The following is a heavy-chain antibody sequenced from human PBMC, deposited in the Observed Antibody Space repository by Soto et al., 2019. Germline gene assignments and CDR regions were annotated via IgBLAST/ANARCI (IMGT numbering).Heavy chain of an antibody. Sequence: EVQLVESGGGLVQPGGSLKVSCAASGFTFSDSTVHWVRQASGKGLEWVGRIRSEVYSYATVCAASVKDRFTISRDDSKTTAYLQMNSLKIEDTAVYYCSRCSGSYCIDVWGQGATVTVSS. J-gene: IGHJ6*02. CDR2: IRSEVYSYAT. V-gene: IGHV3-73*02. CDR1: GFTFSDST. D-gene: IGHD3-10*02. CDR3: SRCSGSYCIDV.